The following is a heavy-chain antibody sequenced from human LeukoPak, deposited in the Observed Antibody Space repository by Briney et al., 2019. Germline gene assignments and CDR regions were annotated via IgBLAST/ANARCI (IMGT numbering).Heavy chain of an antibody. D-gene: IGHD3-22*01. CDR3: ARETAFGYCDSSGYYYNDY. J-gene: IGHJ4*02. Sequence: EASVTVSCKASGYTFTSYGISWVRQAPGQGLEWMGWVSAYNGNTNYAQKLQGRVTMTTDTSTSTAYMELRSLRSDDTAVYYCARETAFGYCDSSGYYYNDYWGQGTLVIVSS. V-gene: IGHV1-18*01. CDR1: GYTFTSYG. CDR2: VSAYNGNT.